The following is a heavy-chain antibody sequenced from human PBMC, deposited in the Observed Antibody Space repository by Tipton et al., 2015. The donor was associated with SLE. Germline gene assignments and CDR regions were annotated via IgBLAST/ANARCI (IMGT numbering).Heavy chain of an antibody. V-gene: IGHV4-59*01. D-gene: IGHD2-15*01. Sequence: TLSLTCTVSGASINSNFWSWIRQSPGKGLEWIGSIYYSGSTYYNPSLKSRVTISVDTSKNQFSLKLSSVTAADTAVYYCARRDTDYSNAFDIWGQGTMVTVSS. J-gene: IGHJ3*02. CDR1: GASINSNF. CDR2: IYYSGST. CDR3: ARRDTDYSNAFDI.